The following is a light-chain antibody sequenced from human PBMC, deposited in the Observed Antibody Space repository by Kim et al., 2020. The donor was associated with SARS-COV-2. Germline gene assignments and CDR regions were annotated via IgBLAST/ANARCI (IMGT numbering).Light chain of an antibody. CDR2: GAS. J-gene: IGKJ1*01. CDR3: QQDYNLPT. V-gene: IGKV3D-7*01. CDR1: QSVSSSY. Sequence: PGERVTLSCRASQSVSSSYLTWYQQKXGQAPRLLIYGASTRATGIPARFSGSGSGTDFTLTISSLQPEDFAVYYCQQDYNLPTFGQGTKVDI.